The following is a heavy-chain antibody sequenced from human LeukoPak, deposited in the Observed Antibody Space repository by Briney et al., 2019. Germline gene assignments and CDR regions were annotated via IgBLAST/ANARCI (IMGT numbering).Heavy chain of an antibody. CDR3: AREGAVGAGDY. J-gene: IGHJ4*02. CDR2: INPNSGGT. V-gene: IGHV1-2*02. D-gene: IGHD1-26*01. CDR1: GYTFTSYG. Sequence: GASVKVSCKASGYTFTSYGISWVRQAPGQGLEWMGWINPNSGGTNYAQKFQGRVTMTRDTSISTAYMELSRLRSDDTAVYYCAREGAVGAGDYWGQGTLVTVSS.